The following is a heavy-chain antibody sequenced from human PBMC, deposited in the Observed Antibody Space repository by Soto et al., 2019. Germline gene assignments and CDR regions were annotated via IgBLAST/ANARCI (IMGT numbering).Heavy chain of an antibody. CDR2: ISSSGGST. D-gene: IGHD2-8*01. Sequence: GGSLRLSCAASGFTFSNYAMSWVRQAPGKELEWVSSISSSGGSTDYADSVKGRFTISRDNSQDTLNLQMNSLRAEDTAIYFCAKNQHAMAHDYWGPGTLVTVSS. CDR1: GFTFSNYA. V-gene: IGHV3-23*01. J-gene: IGHJ4*02. CDR3: AKNQHAMAHDY.